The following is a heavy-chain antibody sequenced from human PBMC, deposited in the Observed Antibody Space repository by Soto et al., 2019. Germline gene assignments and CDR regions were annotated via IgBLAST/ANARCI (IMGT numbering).Heavy chain of an antibody. J-gene: IGHJ3*02. CDR2: ISAYNGNT. Sequence: ASVKVSCKASGYTFINYGISWVRLAPGQGLEWMGWISAYNGNTNYAQKLQGRVIMTTDTSTSTAHMELRSLRSDDTAVYYCARDGITGTNAFDIWGQGTLVTVSS. D-gene: IGHD1-7*01. CDR1: GYTFINYG. V-gene: IGHV1-18*01. CDR3: ARDGITGTNAFDI.